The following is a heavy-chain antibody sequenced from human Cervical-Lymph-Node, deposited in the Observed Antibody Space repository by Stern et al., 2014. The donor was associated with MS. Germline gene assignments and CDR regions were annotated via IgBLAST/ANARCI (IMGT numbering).Heavy chain of an antibody. CDR2: IIPMFATA. CDR1: GSTLINNA. CDR3: ARESGAGLDGVTGDCFDP. D-gene: IGHD7-27*01. Sequence: QMQLVQSGAEVKEPGSSVKVSCKVSGSTLINNAIAWVRLAPGQGLEWMGGIIPMFATATYAQKFQGRVTIIADKSTSTVYMELSSLRPEDTAVYYCARESGAGLDGVTGDCFDPWGQGTLVTVSS. V-gene: IGHV1-69*06. J-gene: IGHJ5*02.